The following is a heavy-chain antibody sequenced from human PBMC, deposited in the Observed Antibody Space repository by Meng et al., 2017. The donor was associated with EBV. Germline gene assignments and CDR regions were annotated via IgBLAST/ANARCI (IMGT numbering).Heavy chain of an antibody. V-gene: IGHV4-34*01. CDR3: ARGRWLQPGSYFDY. CDR2: INHSGSN. J-gene: IGHJ4*02. D-gene: IGHD5-24*01. CDR1: GGCFSGYY. Sequence: QALLEPWGGGSVQPSVSLSLTCAVYGGCFSGYYWSWLRQPPGKGLEWIGEINHSGSNNYTPSLRRRVTISVDTSKNQFSLKLSSVTAADTAVYYCARGRWLQPGSYFDYWGQGTLVTVSS.